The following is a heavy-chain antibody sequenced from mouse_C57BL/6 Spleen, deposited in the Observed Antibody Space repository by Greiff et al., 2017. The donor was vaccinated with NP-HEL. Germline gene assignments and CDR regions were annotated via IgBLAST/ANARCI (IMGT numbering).Heavy chain of an antibody. CDR2: INPGSGGT. CDR3: ARGGDDYDGFAY. J-gene: IGHJ3*01. V-gene: IGHV1-54*01. D-gene: IGHD2-4*01. Sequence: QVQLQQSGAELVRPGTSVKVSCKASGYAFTNYLIEWVKQRPGQGLEWIGVINPGSGGTNYNEKFKGKATLTADKSSSTAYMQLSSLTSEDSAVYFCARGGDDYDGFAYWGQGTLVTVSA. CDR1: GYAFTNYL.